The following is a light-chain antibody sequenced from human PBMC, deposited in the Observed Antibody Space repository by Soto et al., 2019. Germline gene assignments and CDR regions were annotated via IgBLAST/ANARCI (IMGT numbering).Light chain of an antibody. CDR3: QQSYSTLSIT. J-gene: IGKJ5*01. Sequence: DIQMTQSPSSLSASVGDRVTVSCRSSQGISSWLAWYQQKPGKAPKLLIYAASSLQSGVPSRFSGSGSGTEFTLTISSLQPDDFATYYCQQSYSTLSITFGQGTRLEIK. CDR2: AAS. V-gene: IGKV1-12*02. CDR1: QGISSW.